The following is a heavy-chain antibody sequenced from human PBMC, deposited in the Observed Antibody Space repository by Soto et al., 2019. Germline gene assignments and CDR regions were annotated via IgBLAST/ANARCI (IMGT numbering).Heavy chain of an antibody. Sequence: QITLNESGPTVVRPTETLTLTCRFSGFSLTTSGVGVGWIRQSPGKAPEWLALIYWDDDKRYSASLKSRLTMSEDTSKNQVVLTVSDLDPTDTATYYCAHRVLRTVFGLVTTTAIYFDFWVQGTPVAVSS. V-gene: IGHV2-5*02. CDR3: AHRVLRTVFGLVTTTAIYFDF. CDR1: GFSLTTSGVG. J-gene: IGHJ4*02. CDR2: IYWDDDK. D-gene: IGHD3-3*01.